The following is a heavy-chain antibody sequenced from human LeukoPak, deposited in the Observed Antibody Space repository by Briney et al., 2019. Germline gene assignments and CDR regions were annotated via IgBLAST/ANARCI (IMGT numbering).Heavy chain of an antibody. D-gene: IGHD1-7*01. J-gene: IGHJ5*02. CDR2: IYYSGST. V-gene: IGHV4-39*01. CDR1: GGPISSSSYY. Sequence: SETLSLTCTVSGGPISSSSYYWGWIRQPPGKGLEWIGSIYYSGSTYYNPSLKSRVTISVDTSKNQFSLRLSSVTAADTAVYYCARQANYYNWFDPWGQGTLVTV. CDR3: ARQANYYNWFDP.